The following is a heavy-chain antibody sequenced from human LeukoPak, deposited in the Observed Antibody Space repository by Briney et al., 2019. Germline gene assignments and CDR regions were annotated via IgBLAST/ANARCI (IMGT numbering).Heavy chain of an antibody. CDR3: ARHAKRLLYDAFDI. D-gene: IGHD2-15*01. CDR2: IYTSGST. V-gene: IGHV4-4*09. J-gene: IGHJ3*02. CDR1: GGSISSYY. Sequence: SETLSLTCTVSGGSISSYYWSWLRQPSGKGLEWIGYIYTSGSTNYNPSLKSRVTISVDTSKNQFSLKLSSVTAADTAVYYCARHAKRLLYDAFDIWGQGTMVTVSS.